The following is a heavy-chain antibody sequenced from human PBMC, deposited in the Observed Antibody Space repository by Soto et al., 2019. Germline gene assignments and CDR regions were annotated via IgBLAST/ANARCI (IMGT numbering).Heavy chain of an antibody. V-gene: IGHV1-69*13. CDR1: GGTFSSYA. CDR2: IIPIFGTA. J-gene: IGHJ3*02. D-gene: IGHD2-15*01. Sequence: SVKVSCKASGGTFSSYAISWVRQAPGQGLEWMGGIIPIFGTANYAQKFQGRVTITADESTSTAYMELSSLRPEDTAVYYCASGYCSGGSCYSFDIWGQGTMVTVSS. CDR3: ASGYCSGGSCYSFDI.